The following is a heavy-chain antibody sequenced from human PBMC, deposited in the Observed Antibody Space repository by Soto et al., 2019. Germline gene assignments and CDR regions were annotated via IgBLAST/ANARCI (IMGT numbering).Heavy chain of an antibody. D-gene: IGHD6-6*01. CDR1: GGSISSGGYY. CDR2: IYYSGST. J-gene: IGHJ5*02. Sequence: PSETLSLTCTVSGGSISSGGYYWSWIRQHPGKGLEWIGYIYYSGSTYYNPSLKSRVTISVDTSKNQFSLKLSSVTAADTAVYYCANYFMSRPWFDTWGQGTLVTVSS. CDR3: ANYFMSRPWFDT. V-gene: IGHV4-31*03.